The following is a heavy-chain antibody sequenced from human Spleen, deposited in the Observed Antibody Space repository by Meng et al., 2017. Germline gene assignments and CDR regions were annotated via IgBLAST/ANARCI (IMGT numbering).Heavy chain of an antibody. CDR2: INHSGRN. D-gene: IGHD4-11*01. J-gene: IGHJ4*02. CDR1: GGSCSDYN. CDR3: ARGPTTMAHAFDY. V-gene: IGHV4-34*01. Sequence: QVQVQQGGVGMVKRWETRCLTCVVCGGSCSDYNWSWIRKPPGKGLEWIGEINHSGRNHYKPSLESRATISVDTSQNHLSLKLSPVTAADSAVYYCARGPTTMAHAFDYWGQGTLVTVSS.